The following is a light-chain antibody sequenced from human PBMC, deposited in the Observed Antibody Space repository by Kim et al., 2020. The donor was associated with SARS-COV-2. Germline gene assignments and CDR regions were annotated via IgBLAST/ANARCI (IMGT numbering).Light chain of an antibody. CDR1: QYISNN. Sequence: VSLGERATLSCSASQYISNNLAWYQQKPGQAPRLLIHGASTRATGIPARFSGSGSGKEFTLTISSLQSEDFAVYYCQEYSNWPPYTFGQGTKLEI. V-gene: IGKV3-15*01. CDR2: GAS. CDR3: QEYSNWPPYT. J-gene: IGKJ2*01.